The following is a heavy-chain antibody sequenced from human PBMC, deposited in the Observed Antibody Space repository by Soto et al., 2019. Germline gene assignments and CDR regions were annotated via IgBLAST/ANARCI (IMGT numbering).Heavy chain of an antibody. J-gene: IGHJ6*02. CDR2: ISDSGGVI. Sequence: EVQLLESGGGLVQPGGSLRLSCAASGFTFRNYAMIWVRQAPGKGLEWVSGISDSGGVIFYADSVRGRFTISRDNSKDTLSLQIHSLRPEDTAVYYCARGAEHQLLSRDYFYGMDVWGQGTTVSVSS. V-gene: IGHV3-23*01. D-gene: IGHD1-1*01. CDR3: ARGAEHQLLSRDYFYGMDV. CDR1: GFTFRNYA.